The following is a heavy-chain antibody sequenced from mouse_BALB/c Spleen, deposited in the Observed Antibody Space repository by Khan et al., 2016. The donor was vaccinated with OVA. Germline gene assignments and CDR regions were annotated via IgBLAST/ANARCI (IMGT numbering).Heavy chain of an antibody. D-gene: IGHD2-14*01. CDR1: GFSLSRYN. Sequence: QMQLEESGPGLAAPSQSLSITCTVSGFSLSRYNIHWVRQPPGKGLEWLGMIWGGGGTDYNSTLKSRLSISKDNSKCQVFLKMNSLQTDDSAMYYCARAYYRSGGYYAMDYWGQGTSVTVSS. CDR3: ARAYYRSGGYYAMDY. V-gene: IGHV2-6-4*01. J-gene: IGHJ4*01. CDR2: IWGGGGT.